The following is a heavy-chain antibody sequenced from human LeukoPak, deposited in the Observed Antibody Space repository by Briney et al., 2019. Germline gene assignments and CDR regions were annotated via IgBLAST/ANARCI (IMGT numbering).Heavy chain of an antibody. CDR1: GGSISSYY. CDR3: ARYVWGSYPTFEDY. V-gene: IGHV4-59*01. D-gene: IGHD3-16*02. CDR2: IYYSGST. J-gene: IGHJ4*02. Sequence: SQTLSLTCAVSGGSISSYYWSWIRQPPGKGLEWIGYIYYSGSTNYNPSLKSRVTISVDTSENQFSLKLSSVTAADTAVYYCARYVWGSYPTFEDYWGQGTLVTVSS.